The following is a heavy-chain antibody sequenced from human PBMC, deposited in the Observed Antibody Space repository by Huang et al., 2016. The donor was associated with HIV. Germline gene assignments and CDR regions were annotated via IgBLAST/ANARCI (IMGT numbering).Heavy chain of an antibody. D-gene: IGHD1-26*01. V-gene: IGHV3-7*01. Sequence: MSWVRQAPGKGLEWVADIKKDGSEVKYADSVKGRFTISRDDAQDAVYVQLNILRDEDTAVYYCARIRRGLVGADRYDAFDIWGQGTVVIVSA. CDR2: IKKDGSEV. J-gene: IGHJ3*02. CDR3: ARIRRGLVGADRYDAFDI.